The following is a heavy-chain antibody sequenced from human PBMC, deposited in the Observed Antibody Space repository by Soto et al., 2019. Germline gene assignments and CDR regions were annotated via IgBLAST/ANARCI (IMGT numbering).Heavy chain of an antibody. J-gene: IGHJ4*02. CDR3: ARRGRRDNNWNDFDY. CDR2: ISYSGST. V-gene: IGHV4-59*08. Sequence: QVQLQESGPGLVKPSETLSLTCTVSGGSISSYYWSWIRQPPGKGLEWIGYISYSGSTNYNPSLKRRVTISVDTSKNQFSLKLSSVTAADTAVYYCARRGRRDNNWNDFDYWGQGTLVTVSS. D-gene: IGHD1-1*01. CDR1: GGSISSYY.